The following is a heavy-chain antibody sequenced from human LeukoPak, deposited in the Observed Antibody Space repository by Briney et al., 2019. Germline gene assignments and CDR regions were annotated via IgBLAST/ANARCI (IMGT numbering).Heavy chain of an antibody. CDR3: ARADSSGYSYFDY. CDR1: GGSISSGGYY. CDR2: IYYSGST. Sequence: SETLSLTCTVSGGSISSGGYYWSWIRQHPGMGLEWIGYIYYSGSTYYNPSLKSRVTISVDTSNNQFSQKLSSVTAADTAVYYCARADSSGYSYFDYWGQGALVTVSS. D-gene: IGHD3-22*01. V-gene: IGHV4-31*03. J-gene: IGHJ4*02.